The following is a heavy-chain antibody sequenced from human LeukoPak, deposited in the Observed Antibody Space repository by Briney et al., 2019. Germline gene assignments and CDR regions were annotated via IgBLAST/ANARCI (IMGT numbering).Heavy chain of an antibody. Sequence: SGGSLRLSCAASGFTFSSYWMSWVRQAPGKGLEWVANIKRDGSEKYYVDSVKGRFTISRDNAKNSLYLQMNSLRAEDTAVYYCASTDTSRDGYNPLDYWGQGTLVTVSS. CDR2: IKRDGSEK. D-gene: IGHD5-24*01. CDR1: GFTFSSYW. J-gene: IGHJ4*02. CDR3: ASTDTSRDGYNPLDY. V-gene: IGHV3-7*01.